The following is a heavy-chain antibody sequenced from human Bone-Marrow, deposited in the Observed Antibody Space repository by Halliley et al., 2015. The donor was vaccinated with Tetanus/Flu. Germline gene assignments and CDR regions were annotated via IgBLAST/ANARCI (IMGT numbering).Heavy chain of an antibody. CDR1: GYIFASYD. CDR3: ARGEVLRTQYFHH. J-gene: IGHJ1*01. V-gene: IGHV1-8*01. Sequence: VQLVQSGAEMKKPGASVKVSCKASGYIFASYDINWVRQAAGQGLEWMGWMNPNSGKTGYAQKFQGRVTMTTNTSINTAYMELSRLRFDDTAVYYCARGEVLRTQYFHHWGQGTLVSVSS. D-gene: IGHD3-10*01. CDR2: MNPNSGKT.